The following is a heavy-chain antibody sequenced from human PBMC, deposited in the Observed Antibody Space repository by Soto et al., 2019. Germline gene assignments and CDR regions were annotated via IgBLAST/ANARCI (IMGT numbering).Heavy chain of an antibody. CDR1: GGTFSSYR. Sequence: SVKVSCKASGGTFSSYRINWVRQAPGQGLEWVGGIVPIYRTADYAQKFQGRVTITADESARAAYMELRSLKSQDTAVYYCARDSGAKLSSSWGQGTLVTVSS. CDR2: IVPIYRTA. CDR3: ARDSGAKLSSS. V-gene: IGHV1-69*13. J-gene: IGHJ4*02. D-gene: IGHD6-13*01.